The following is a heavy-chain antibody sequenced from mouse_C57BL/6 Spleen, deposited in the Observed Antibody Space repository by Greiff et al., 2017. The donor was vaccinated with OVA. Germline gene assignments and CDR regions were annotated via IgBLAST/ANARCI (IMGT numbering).Heavy chain of an antibody. CDR3: ARFITLSYFDY. CDR1: GYAFSSYW. V-gene: IGHV1-80*01. Sequence: QVQLKESGAELVKPGASVKISCKASGYAFSSYWMNWVKQRPGKGLEWIGQIYPGDGDTNYNGKFKGKATLTADKSSSTAYMQLSSLTSEDSAVYFCARFITLSYFDYWGQGTTLTVSS. J-gene: IGHJ2*01. D-gene: IGHD1-1*01. CDR2: IYPGDGDT.